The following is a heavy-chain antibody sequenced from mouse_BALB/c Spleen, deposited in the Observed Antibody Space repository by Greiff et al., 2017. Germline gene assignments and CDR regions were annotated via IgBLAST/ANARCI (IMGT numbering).Heavy chain of an antibody. Sequence: LQQPGSELVRPGASVKLSCKASGYTFTSYWMHWVKQRPGQGLEWIGNIYPGSGSTNYDEKFKSKATLTVDTSSSTAYMQLSSLTSEDSAVYYCTEGGLLRSPFAYWGQGTLVTVSA. V-gene: IGHV1S22*01. CDR3: TEGGLLRSPFAY. D-gene: IGHD2-3*01. J-gene: IGHJ3*01. CDR2: IYPGSGST. CDR1: GYTFTSYW.